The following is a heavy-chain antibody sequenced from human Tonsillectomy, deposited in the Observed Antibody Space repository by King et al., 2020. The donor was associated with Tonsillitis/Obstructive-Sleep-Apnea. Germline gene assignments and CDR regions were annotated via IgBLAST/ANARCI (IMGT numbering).Heavy chain of an antibody. J-gene: IGHJ4*02. CDR2: IDGSGHYI. CDR3: ARVVSNAHSDY. CDR1: GFGFGYYT. Sequence: VQLVESGGDVVKPGGSLRLSCAASGFGFGYYTLDWVRQAQGKGLEWVSSIDGSGHYIYYADSVKGRFTISRDTATNSLFLQMNSLRAEDTAVYYCARVVSNAHSDYWGQGTLVTVSS. V-gene: IGHV3-21*01. D-gene: IGHD5/OR15-5a*01.